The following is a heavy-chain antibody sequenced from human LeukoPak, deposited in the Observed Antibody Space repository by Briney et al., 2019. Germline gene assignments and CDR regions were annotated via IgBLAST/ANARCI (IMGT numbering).Heavy chain of an antibody. J-gene: IGHJ2*01. D-gene: IGHD1-26*01. CDR1: GGSISSYY. Sequence: SETLSLTCTVSGGSISSYYWSWIRQPPGKGLEWIGYIYYSGSTNYNPSLKSRVTISVDTSKNQFSLKLSSVTAADTAVYYCARQEWELHWHFDLWGRGTLVTVSS. V-gene: IGHV4-59*08. CDR2: IYYSGST. CDR3: ARQEWELHWHFDL.